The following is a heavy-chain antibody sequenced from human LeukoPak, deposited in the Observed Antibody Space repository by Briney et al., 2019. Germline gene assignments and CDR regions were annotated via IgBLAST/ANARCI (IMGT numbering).Heavy chain of an antibody. CDR2: IYYSGST. Sequence: SETLSLTCAVYGGSFSGYYWSWIRQPPGKGLEWIGYIYYSGSTYYNPSLKSRVTISVDTSKNQFSLKLSSVTAADTAVYYCASTYYYDSSGYYMTASDIWGQGTMVTVSS. CDR1: GGSFSGYY. V-gene: IGHV4-34*09. CDR3: ASTYYYDSSGYYMTASDI. D-gene: IGHD3-22*01. J-gene: IGHJ3*02.